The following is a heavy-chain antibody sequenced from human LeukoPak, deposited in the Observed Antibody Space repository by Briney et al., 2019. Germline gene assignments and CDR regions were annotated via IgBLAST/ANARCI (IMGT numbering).Heavy chain of an antibody. CDR1: GFTFSSYG. D-gene: IGHD3-10*01. V-gene: IGHV3-30*18. CDR2: ISYDGSNK. Sequence: GGSLRLSCAASGFTFSSYGMHWVRQAPGKGLEWVAVISYDGSNKCYGDSVKGRFTISRDTSKNTLYLLMNSLRAEDTALYYCAKAQQTYYYGSGSYGIDYWGQGTLVTVSS. CDR3: AKAQQTYYYGSGSYGIDY. J-gene: IGHJ4*02.